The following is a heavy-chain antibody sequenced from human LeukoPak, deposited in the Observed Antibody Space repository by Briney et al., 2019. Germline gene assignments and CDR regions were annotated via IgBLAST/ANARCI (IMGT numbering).Heavy chain of an antibody. CDR2: INQDGSEK. CDR1: GFTFSSYW. V-gene: IGHV3-7*04. D-gene: IGHD1-14*01. Sequence: PSGSLRLSCAASGFTFSSYWMSWVRQAPGKGLEWVANINQDGSEKYYVDSMRGRFTISRDNSMTSVYLQMNSLRAEDTAVYYCARYRNGGNFDYWGQGTLVTVSS. J-gene: IGHJ4*02. CDR3: ARYRNGGNFDY.